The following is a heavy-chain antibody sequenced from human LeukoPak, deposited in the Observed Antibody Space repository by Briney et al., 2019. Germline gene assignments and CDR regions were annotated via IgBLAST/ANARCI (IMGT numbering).Heavy chain of an antibody. CDR1: GFTFSSYA. Sequence: PGGSLRLSCAASGFTFSSYAMSWVRQAPGKGLEWVSAISGSGGSTYYADSVKGRFTISRDNSKNTLYLQMNSLRAEDTAVYYCAKDLDCSSTSCYKDYWGQGTLVTVFS. J-gene: IGHJ4*02. V-gene: IGHV3-23*01. CDR2: ISGSGGST. D-gene: IGHD2-2*02. CDR3: AKDLDCSSTSCYKDY.